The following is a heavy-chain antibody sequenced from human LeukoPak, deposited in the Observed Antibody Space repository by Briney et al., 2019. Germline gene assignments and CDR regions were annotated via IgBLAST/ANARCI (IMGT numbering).Heavy chain of an antibody. CDR3: ARRSLVTAIRYYFDY. Sequence: SETLSLTCAVYGGSFSGYYWSWIRQPPGKGLEWIGEINHSGSTYYNPSLKSRVTISVDTSKNQFSLKLSSVTAADTAVYYCARRSLVTAIRYYFDYWGQGTLVTVSS. J-gene: IGHJ4*02. D-gene: IGHD2-21*02. CDR1: GGSFSGYY. V-gene: IGHV4-34*01. CDR2: INHSGST.